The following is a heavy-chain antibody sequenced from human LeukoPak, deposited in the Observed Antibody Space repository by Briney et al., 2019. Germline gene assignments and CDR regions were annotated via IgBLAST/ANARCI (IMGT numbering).Heavy chain of an antibody. CDR1: GFTFSDYY. CDR2: IYYSGST. Sequence: GSLRLSCAASGFTFSDYYMSWIRQPPGKGLEWIGSIYYSGSTYYNPSLKSRVTISVDTSKNQFSLKLSSVTAADTAVYYCARGDGYSYVEPPDYWGQGTLVTVSS. J-gene: IGHJ4*02. V-gene: IGHV4-38-2*01. D-gene: IGHD5-18*01. CDR3: ARGDGYSYVEPPDY.